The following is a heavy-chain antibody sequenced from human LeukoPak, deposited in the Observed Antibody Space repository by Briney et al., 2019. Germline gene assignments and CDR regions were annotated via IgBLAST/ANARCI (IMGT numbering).Heavy chain of an antibody. D-gene: IGHD3-10*01. J-gene: IGHJ6*04. CDR2: ISSSGSTI. V-gene: IGHV3-48*03. CDR3: ARVALHYYGSGSYYKIYYYYGMDV. CDR1: GFTFSSYK. Sequence: PGGSLRLSCAASGFTFSSYKMNWVRQAPGKGLEWVSYISSSGSTIYYADSVKGRFTISRDNAKNSLYLQMNSLRAEDTAVYYCARVALHYYGSGSYYKIYYYYGMDVWGKGTTVTVSS.